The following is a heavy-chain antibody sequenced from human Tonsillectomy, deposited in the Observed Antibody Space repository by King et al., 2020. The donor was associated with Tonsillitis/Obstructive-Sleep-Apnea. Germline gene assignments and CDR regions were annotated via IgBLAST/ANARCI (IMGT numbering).Heavy chain of an antibody. V-gene: IGHV4-39*01. CDR2: IYYSGST. CDR3: ARQDDFWSGYDLDYYGMDV. CDR1: AGSISSSSYY. D-gene: IGHD3-3*01. Sequence: LQLQESGPGLVKPSETLSLTCTVSAGSISSSSYYWGWIRQPPGKGLERIGSIYYSGSTYYNPSLKSRVTISVDTSKNQFSLKLSSVTAADTAVYYCARQDDFWSGYDLDYYGMDVWGQGTTVTVSS. J-gene: IGHJ6*02.